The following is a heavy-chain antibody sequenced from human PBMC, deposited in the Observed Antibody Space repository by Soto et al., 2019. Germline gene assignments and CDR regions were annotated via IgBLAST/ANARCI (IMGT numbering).Heavy chain of an antibody. CDR2: IYYSGST. CDR3: ARHILWFGEYYYYGMDV. CDR1: GGSISSSSYY. Sequence: SETLSLTCTVSGGSISSSSYYWGWIRQPPGKGLEWIGSIYYSGSTYYNPSLKSRVTISVDTSKNQFSLKLSSVTAADTALYYCARHILWFGEYYYYGMDVWGQGTTVTVSS. D-gene: IGHD3-10*01. V-gene: IGHV4-39*01. J-gene: IGHJ6*02.